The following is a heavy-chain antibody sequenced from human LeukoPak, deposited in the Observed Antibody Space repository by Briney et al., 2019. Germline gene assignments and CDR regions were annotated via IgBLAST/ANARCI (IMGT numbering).Heavy chain of an antibody. CDR1: GITFSSAS. J-gene: IGHJ4*02. Sequence: PGGSLRLSCSASGITFSSASMNWVRQAPGKGLEWVSYIDSTSAYVIYADSVKGRFTISRDNAKNALYLQMNSLRAEDTAVYYCARDTSGSYVTTYFDYWGQGTPVTVSS. CDR3: ARDTSGSYVTTYFDY. CDR2: IDSTSAYV. D-gene: IGHD3-10*01. V-gene: IGHV3-21*01.